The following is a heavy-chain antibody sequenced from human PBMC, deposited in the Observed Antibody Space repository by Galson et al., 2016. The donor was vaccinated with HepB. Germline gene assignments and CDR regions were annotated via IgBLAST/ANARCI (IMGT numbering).Heavy chain of an antibody. V-gene: IGHV5-10-1*01. Sequence: SGAEVKEPGDSLRISCSTSGYTFAAYYISWVRQMPGKGLEWLGMIDSGGSYTNYNPSFEGHVTIPTDKSVRAVCLQWRSLKAPDSARYYCARHKPAALRSMDLSVNYWGQGTLVTVSS. D-gene: IGHD3-16*02. CDR3: ARHKPAALRSMDLSVNY. CDR2: IDSGGSYT. J-gene: IGHJ4*02. CDR1: GYTFAAYY.